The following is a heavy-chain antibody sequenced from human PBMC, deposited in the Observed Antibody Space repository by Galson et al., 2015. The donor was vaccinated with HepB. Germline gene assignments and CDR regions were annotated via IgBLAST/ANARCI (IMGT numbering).Heavy chain of an antibody. CDR2: INWNGGST. J-gene: IGHJ6*02. Sequence: SLRLSCAASGFTFDDYGMSWVRQAPGKGLEWVSGINWNGGSTGYADSVKGRFTISRDNAKNSLYLQMNSLRAEDTALYYCARAAGTTYYDYVMDVWGQGTPVTVSS. V-gene: IGHV3-20*04. CDR1: GFTFDDYG. CDR3: ARAAGTTYYDYVMDV. D-gene: IGHD6-13*01.